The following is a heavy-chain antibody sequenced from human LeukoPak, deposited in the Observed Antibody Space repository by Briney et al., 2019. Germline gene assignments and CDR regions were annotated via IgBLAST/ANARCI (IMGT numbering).Heavy chain of an antibody. V-gene: IGHV4-39*01. CDR2: VYHRGST. Sequence: SETLSLTCTVSGGFISSSSYFWGWIRQPPGKGLEWIGSVYHRGSTYYNPSLNSRVTMFVDTSNNQFSLMLSSVTAADTALYYCASICSSSSCYQWGVDYWGQGTLVTVSS. CDR1: GGFISSSSYF. J-gene: IGHJ4*02. CDR3: ASICSSSSCYQWGVDY. D-gene: IGHD2-2*01.